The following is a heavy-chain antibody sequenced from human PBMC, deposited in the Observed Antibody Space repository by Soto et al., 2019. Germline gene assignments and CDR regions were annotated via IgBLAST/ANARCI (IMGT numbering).Heavy chain of an antibody. J-gene: IGHJ4*02. D-gene: IGHD6-13*01. CDR1: GFTFSNYA. V-gene: IGHV3-23*01. CDR2: ISGSGGST. Sequence: EVQLLESGGGLVQPGGSLRLSCAASGFTFSNYAMNWVRQPPGKGLEWVSVISGSGGSTYYADSVKGRFTISRDNSKNTLYLQMNSLRAEDTAVYYCARRSSSWYFDYWGQGTLVTVSS. CDR3: ARRSSSWYFDY.